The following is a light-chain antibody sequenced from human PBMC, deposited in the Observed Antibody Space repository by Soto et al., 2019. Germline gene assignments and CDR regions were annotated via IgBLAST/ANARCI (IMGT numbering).Light chain of an antibody. J-gene: IGKJ1*01. CDR1: QSLLHSTGNHY. CDR3: MQALHTPRT. CDR2: LAS. Sequence: DIVMTQSPLSLPFTPGEPASISCRSSQSLLHSTGNHYLEWYFQKPGQSPQLLIYLASIRASGVPDRFSGSGSGTDFTRKISRVEAEDVGVYYCMQALHTPRTFGQGTKVEIK. V-gene: IGKV2-28*01.